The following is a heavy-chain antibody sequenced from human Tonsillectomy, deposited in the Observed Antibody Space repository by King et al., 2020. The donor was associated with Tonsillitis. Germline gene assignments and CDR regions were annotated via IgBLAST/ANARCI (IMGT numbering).Heavy chain of an antibody. CDR2: ISSSSSYI. CDR1: GFTFSSYS. D-gene: IGHD3-3*01. V-gene: IGHV3-21*01. J-gene: IGHJ6*02. CDR3: ARDLITIFGVVLPKGVYYYYGMDV. Sequence: VQLVESGGGLVKPGGSLRLSCAASGFTFSSYSMNWVRQAPGKGLEWVSSISSSSSYIYYADSVKGRFTLSRDNAKNSLYLQMNSLRAEDTAVYYCARDLITIFGVVLPKGVYYYYGMDVGGQGTTVTVSS.